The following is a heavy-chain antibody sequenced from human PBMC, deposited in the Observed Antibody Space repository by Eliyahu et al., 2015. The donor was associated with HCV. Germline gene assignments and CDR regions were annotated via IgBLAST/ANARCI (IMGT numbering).Heavy chain of an antibody. CDR2: IWYDESXK. V-gene: IGHV3-33*01. CDR1: GFTFSSXG. J-gene: IGHJ4*02. Sequence: QVQLVESGGGVVQPGGALRLSCAASGFTFSSXGMXWVRQXPGRGLEWVAVIWYDESXKYYTDSVXGRFTISRXNSKNALYLQMYSLRAEDTAIYYCARDDSAMVSSTFDYWSQGTLVTVSS. D-gene: IGHD5-18*01. CDR3: ARDDSAMVSSTFDY.